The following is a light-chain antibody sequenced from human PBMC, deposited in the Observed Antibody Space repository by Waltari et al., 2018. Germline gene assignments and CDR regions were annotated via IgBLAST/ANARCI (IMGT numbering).Light chain of an antibody. CDR1: RSNIGDHA. CDR2: TDN. Sequence: QSVLTQPPSASGTPGERVTISCSGSRSNIGDHALNWYQHLPGAAPELLIYTDNQRPAGVPARFSGSKSGTSASLGISGLQSEDEATYYCAAWDDSVNGYVFGSGTEVTVL. J-gene: IGLJ1*01. V-gene: IGLV1-44*01. CDR3: AAWDDSVNGYV.